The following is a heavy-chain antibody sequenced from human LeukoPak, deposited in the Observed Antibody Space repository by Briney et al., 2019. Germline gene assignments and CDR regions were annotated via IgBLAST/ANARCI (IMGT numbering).Heavy chain of an antibody. Sequence: SETLSLTCAVSGYSISSGYYWGWIRQPPGKGLEWIGSIYYSGSTYYNPSLKSRVTISVDTSKNQFSLKLSSVTATDTPVYYCARHVYDYVWGSYRYTPWLNYLDVWGKGTTVTVSS. CDR3: ARHVYDYVWGSYRYTPWLNYLDV. CDR2: IYYSGST. D-gene: IGHD3-16*02. V-gene: IGHV4-38-2*01. J-gene: IGHJ6*03. CDR1: GYSISSGYY.